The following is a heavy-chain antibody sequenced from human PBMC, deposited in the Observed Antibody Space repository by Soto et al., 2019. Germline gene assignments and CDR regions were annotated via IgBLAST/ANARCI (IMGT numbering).Heavy chain of an antibody. Sequence: QVQLQQWGAGLLKPSETLSLTCAVYGGSFSGYYWNWIRQPPGKGLEWIGEINHSGTTNYNPSLKSRVTISVDPSQNQFSLKLTSVTAADTAVYYCAKGRGYCSGGSCYYDYWGRGTLVTVSS. J-gene: IGHJ4*02. D-gene: IGHD2-15*01. CDR3: AKGRGYCSGGSCYYDY. V-gene: IGHV4-34*01. CDR1: GGSFSGYY. CDR2: INHSGTT.